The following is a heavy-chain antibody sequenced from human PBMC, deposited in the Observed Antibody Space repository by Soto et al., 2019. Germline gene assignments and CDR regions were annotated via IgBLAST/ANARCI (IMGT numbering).Heavy chain of an antibody. CDR2: INPNSGGT. CDR1: GYTFTGYY. Sequence: ASVKVSCKASGYTFTGYYMHWVRQAPGQGLEWMGWINPNSGGTNYAQKFQGRVTMTRDTSISTAYMELSRLRSDDTAVYYCARGVSFWSGSVSHYYGMDVWGQGTTATVSS. D-gene: IGHD3-3*01. CDR3: ARGVSFWSGSVSHYYGMDV. J-gene: IGHJ6*02. V-gene: IGHV1-2*02.